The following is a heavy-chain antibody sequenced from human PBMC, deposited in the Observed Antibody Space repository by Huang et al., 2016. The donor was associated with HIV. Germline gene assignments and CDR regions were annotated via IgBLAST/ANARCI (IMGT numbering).Heavy chain of an antibody. Sequence: QVRLEQWGEGVVKPSETLSLTCAVYGASFGSYFWSWIRQSPVKGLQWIGESKPGGPSNYNPVFQSRVIISVDTPKNQFSLSLRTMTAADAAIYYCARLPTPSYYDTWSLSSVEEDFFYFNMDLWGQGTPVIVSS. D-gene: IGHD3-3*01. CDR3: ARLPTPSYYDTWSLSSVEEDFFYFNMDL. V-gene: IGHV4-34*01. CDR2: SKPGGPS. J-gene: IGHJ6*03. CDR1: GASFGSYF.